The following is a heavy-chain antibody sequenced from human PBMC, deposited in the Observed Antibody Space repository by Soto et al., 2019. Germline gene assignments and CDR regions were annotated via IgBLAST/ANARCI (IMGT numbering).Heavy chain of an antibody. CDR1: SDSMNSGGYY. D-gene: IGHD6-6*01. Sequence: SETLSLTCSVSSDSMNSGGYYWSWIRQHPGKGLEWIGYIYSNGDTYYNPSLKGRVTISVDTSKNQFSLNLTSVTAADTAVYYCARRGGSSSGYYYYAMDVWGQGTTVTVSS. CDR3: ARRGGSSSGYYYYAMDV. CDR2: IYSNGDT. J-gene: IGHJ6*02. V-gene: IGHV4-31*03.